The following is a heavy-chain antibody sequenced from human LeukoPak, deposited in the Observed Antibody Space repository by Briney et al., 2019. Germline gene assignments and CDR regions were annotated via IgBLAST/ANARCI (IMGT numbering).Heavy chain of an antibody. V-gene: IGHV4-59*08. Sequence: PSETLSLTCTVSDGSLSSHYWSWIRQPPGKGLEWIGHFAYSGTTSYNASLKSRVTISVDTSKNQFSLKLTSVTAADTAVYYCARPHSSGWYGVYDIWGQGTMVTVSS. CDR1: DGSLSSHY. CDR3: ARPHSSGWYGVYDI. CDR2: FAYSGTT. J-gene: IGHJ3*02. D-gene: IGHD6-19*01.